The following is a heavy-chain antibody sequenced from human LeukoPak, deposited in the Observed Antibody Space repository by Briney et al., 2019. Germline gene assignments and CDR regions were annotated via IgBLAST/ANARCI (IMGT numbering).Heavy chain of an antibody. D-gene: IGHD6-13*01. V-gene: IGHV4-39*07. J-gene: IGHJ6*03. Sequence: SETLSLTCTVSGGSISSSSYYWGWIRQPPGKGLEWIGSIYYSGSTYYNPSLKSRVTISVDTSKNQFSLKLSSVTAADTAVYYCARPSSSWAYYYYYMDVWGKGTTVTISS. CDR1: GGSISSSSYY. CDR2: IYYSGST. CDR3: ARPSSSWAYYYYYMDV.